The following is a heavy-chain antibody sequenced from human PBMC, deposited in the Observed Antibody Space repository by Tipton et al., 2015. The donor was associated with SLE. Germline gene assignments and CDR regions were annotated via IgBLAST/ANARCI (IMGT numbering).Heavy chain of an antibody. CDR1: GGSISSSSYY. D-gene: IGHD6-19*01. CDR2: IHYAGGT. Sequence: TLSLTCTVSGGSISSSSYYWGWIRQSPAQGLEWIGTIHYAGGTYYNPSLRSRLTISVDTSENHFSLNLNSVTAADTAVYFCAKTTVYSNDWPYFDHWGQGTLVTVSS. CDR3: AKTTVYSNDWPYFDH. J-gene: IGHJ4*02. V-gene: IGHV4-39*07.